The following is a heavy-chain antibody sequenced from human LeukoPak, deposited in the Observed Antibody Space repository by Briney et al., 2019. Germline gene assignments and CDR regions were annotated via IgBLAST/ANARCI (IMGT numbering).Heavy chain of an antibody. CDR2: ISAYNGNT. Sequence: ASVKVSCKASGGTFNSYAISWVRQAPGQGLEWMGWISAYNGNTNYAQKLQGRVTMTTDTSTSTVYMELSSLRSEDTAVYYCARDGLYSGSYYEFTYWGQGTLVTVSS. CDR3: ARDGLYSGSYYEFTY. J-gene: IGHJ4*02. D-gene: IGHD1-26*01. V-gene: IGHV1-18*01. CDR1: GGTFNSYA.